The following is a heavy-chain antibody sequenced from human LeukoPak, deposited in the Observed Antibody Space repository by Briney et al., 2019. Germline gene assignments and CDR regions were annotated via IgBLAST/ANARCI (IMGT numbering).Heavy chain of an antibody. V-gene: IGHV3-48*04. CDR2: ISSGSSTK. CDR3: AKGPFGEGYYYYYMDV. Sequence: GGSLRLSCAASGFTFNSYSMNWVRQAPGKGLEWVSYISSGSSTKYYADSVKGRFTISRDNAKNSLYLQMNSLRAEDTAVYYCAKGPFGEGYYYYYMDVWGKGTTVTVSS. D-gene: IGHD3-10*01. CDR1: GFTFNSYS. J-gene: IGHJ6*03.